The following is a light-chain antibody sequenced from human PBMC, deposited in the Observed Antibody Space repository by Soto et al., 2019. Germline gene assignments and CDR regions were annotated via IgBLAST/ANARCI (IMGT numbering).Light chain of an antibody. J-gene: IGLJ1*01. CDR2: GNT. CDR3: QSYDSSFYV. V-gene: IGLV1-40*01. Sequence: QPVLTQPPSVSGAPGQRVTIPSTGRSSNIGAGYDVHWYQQLPGTAPKLLLNGNTNRPSGVPDRFSGSKSGTSASLAITGLQAEDEADYYCQSYDSSFYVFGTGTKLTVL. CDR1: SSNIGAGYD.